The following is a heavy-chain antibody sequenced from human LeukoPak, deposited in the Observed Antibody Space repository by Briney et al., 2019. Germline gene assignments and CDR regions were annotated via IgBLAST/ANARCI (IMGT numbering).Heavy chain of an antibody. CDR1: GGSFSGYY. V-gene: IGHV4-34*01. Sequence: SETLSLTCAVYGGSFSGYYWSWIRQPPGKGLEWIGEINHSGSTNYNPSLKSRVTISVDTSKNQFSLKLSSVTAADTAMYYCARDLLGGSGWDYWGQGTLVTVSS. J-gene: IGHJ4*02. D-gene: IGHD6-19*01. CDR2: INHSGST. CDR3: ARDLLGGSGWDY.